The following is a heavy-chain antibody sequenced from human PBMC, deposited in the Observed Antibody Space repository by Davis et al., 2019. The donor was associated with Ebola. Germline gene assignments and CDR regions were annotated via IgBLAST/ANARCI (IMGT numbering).Heavy chain of an antibody. V-gene: IGHV4-34*01. Sequence: PSETLSLTCAVYGGSFSGYYWSWIRQPPGKGLEWIGEINHSGSTNYNPSLKSRVTISVDTSKNQFSLKLSSVTAADTAVYYCARDPSGSYAYWGQGTLVTVSS. CDR3: ARDPSGSYAY. J-gene: IGHJ4*02. CDR2: INHSGST. CDR1: GGSFSGYY. D-gene: IGHD1-26*01.